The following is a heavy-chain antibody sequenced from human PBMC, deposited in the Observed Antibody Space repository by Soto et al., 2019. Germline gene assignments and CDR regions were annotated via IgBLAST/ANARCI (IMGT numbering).Heavy chain of an antibody. CDR3: ARVGSSAFDY. CDR2: INPSGGST. Sequence: ASVKVSCQASGYTFTSSYMPWVRQAPGQGLEWMGIINPSGGSTGYAQKFQGRVTMTRDTSTSTVYMELSSLRSEDTAVYYCARVGSSAFDYWGQGTLVTVSS. V-gene: IGHV1-46*01. J-gene: IGHJ4*02. D-gene: IGHD2-2*01. CDR1: GYTFTSSY.